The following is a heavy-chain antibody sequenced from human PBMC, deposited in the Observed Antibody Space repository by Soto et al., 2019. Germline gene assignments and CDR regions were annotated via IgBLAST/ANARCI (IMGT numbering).Heavy chain of an antibody. CDR2: IYYSGST. Sequence: TLSLTCTVSGGSISSGGYYWSWIRQHPGKGLEWIGYIYYSGSTYYNPSLKSRVTISVDTSKNQFSLKLSSVTAADTAVYYCARTRGSSSWPYYFDYWGQGTLVTVS. V-gene: IGHV4-31*03. J-gene: IGHJ4*02. CDR1: GGSISSGGYY. D-gene: IGHD6-13*01. CDR3: ARTRGSSSWPYYFDY.